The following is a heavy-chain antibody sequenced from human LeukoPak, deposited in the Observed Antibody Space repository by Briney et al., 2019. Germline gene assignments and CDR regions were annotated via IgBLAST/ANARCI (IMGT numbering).Heavy chain of an antibody. V-gene: IGHV4-4*07. Sequence: PSETLSLTCTVSGGSISTFYWNWIRQPAGKGLEWIGRIYADGSANYNSSLKSRVTMSVDTSKNHFSLNLSSVTAADSAVYYCPRDSFRTGYFDYWGQGTLVTVSS. CDR1: GGSISTFY. CDR2: IYADGSA. CDR3: PRDSFRTGYFDY. J-gene: IGHJ4*02. D-gene: IGHD1/OR15-1a*01.